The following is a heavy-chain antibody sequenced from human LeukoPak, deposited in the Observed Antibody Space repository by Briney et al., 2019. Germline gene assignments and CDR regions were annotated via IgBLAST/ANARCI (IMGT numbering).Heavy chain of an antibody. D-gene: IGHD3-10*01. J-gene: IGHJ4*02. Sequence: SETLSLTCAVYGGSFSGYYWSWIRQPPGKGLEWIGEIKHSGSTNYNPSLKSRVTISVDTSKNQFSLKLSSVTAADTAVYYCARAPMVRGRLIDYWGQGTLVTVSS. CDR3: ARAPMVRGRLIDY. V-gene: IGHV4-34*01. CDR2: IKHSGST. CDR1: GGSFSGYY.